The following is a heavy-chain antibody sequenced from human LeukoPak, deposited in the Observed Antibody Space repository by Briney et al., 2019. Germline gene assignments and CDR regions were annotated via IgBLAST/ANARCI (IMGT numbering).Heavy chain of an antibody. CDR3: AREFMVRGVSSDY. CDR1: GYTFTSYD. Sequence: ASVKVSCKASGYTFTSYDINWVRQATGQGLEWMGWMNPNSGNTGYAQKFQGRVTITRNTSISTAYMELRSLRSEDTAVYYCAREFMVRGVSSDYWGQGTLVTVSS. D-gene: IGHD3-10*01. CDR2: MNPNSGNT. J-gene: IGHJ4*02. V-gene: IGHV1-8*03.